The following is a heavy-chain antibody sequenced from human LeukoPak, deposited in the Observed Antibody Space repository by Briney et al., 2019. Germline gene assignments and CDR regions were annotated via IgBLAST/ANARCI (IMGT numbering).Heavy chain of an antibody. CDR3: ARDEQGYAYFDY. CDR1: GGSINSYY. V-gene: IGHV4-4*07. Sequence: SETLSLTCTVSGGSINSYYWSLIRQPAGKGLEWIGRIYSGGSTNYNPSLKSRVTMSVDTSKNQFSLKLGSATAADTAVYYCARDEQGYAYFDYWGQGTLVTVSS. D-gene: IGHD5-18*01. CDR2: IYSGGST. J-gene: IGHJ4*02.